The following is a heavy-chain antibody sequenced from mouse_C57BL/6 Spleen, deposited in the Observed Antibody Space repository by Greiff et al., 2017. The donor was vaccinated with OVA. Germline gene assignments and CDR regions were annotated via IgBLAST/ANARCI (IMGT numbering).Heavy chain of an antibody. V-gene: IGHV1-15*01. Sequence: VQLQQSGAELVRPGASVTLSCKASGYTFTDYEMHWVKQTPVHGLEWIGAIDPETGGTAYNQKFKGKAILTADKSSSTAYMELRSLTSEDSAVYYCTRGGLLRWYYFDYWGQGTTLTVSS. CDR1: GYTFTDYE. CDR2: IDPETGGT. CDR3: TRGGLLRWYYFDY. D-gene: IGHD3-1*01. J-gene: IGHJ2*01.